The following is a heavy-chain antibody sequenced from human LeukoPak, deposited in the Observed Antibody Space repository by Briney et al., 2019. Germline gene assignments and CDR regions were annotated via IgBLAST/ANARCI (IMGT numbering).Heavy chain of an antibody. CDR1: GLTLSDHY. Sequence: GGSLRLSCAASGLTLSDHYMTWVRQISGRGLEWISSISPTGGTIYYADSVKGRFTISRDNAKKSLYLQMNSLRVEDTAVYFCSRNYFHSGSYPYYYYYMDVWGKGTTVTVSS. V-gene: IGHV3-11*01. CDR3: SRNYFHSGSYPYYYYYMDV. CDR2: ISPTGGTI. J-gene: IGHJ6*03. D-gene: IGHD3-22*01.